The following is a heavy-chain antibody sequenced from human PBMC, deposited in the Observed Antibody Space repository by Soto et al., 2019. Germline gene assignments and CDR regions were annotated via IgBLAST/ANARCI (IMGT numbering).Heavy chain of an antibody. CDR3: ARVIELDYDSSGYYLNYYYYGMDV. V-gene: IGHV1-18*01. D-gene: IGHD3-22*01. J-gene: IGHJ6*02. Sequence: GASVKVSCKASGYTFTSYGISWVRQAPGQGLEWMGWISAYNGNTNYAQKLQGRVTMTTDTSTSTAYMELRSLRSDDTAVYYCARVIELDYDSSGYYLNYYYYGMDVWGQGTTVTVSS. CDR1: GYTFTSYG. CDR2: ISAYNGNT.